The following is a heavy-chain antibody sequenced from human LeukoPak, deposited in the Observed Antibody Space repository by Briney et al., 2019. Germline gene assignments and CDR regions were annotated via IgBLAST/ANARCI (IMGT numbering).Heavy chain of an antibody. CDR1: GFTFSNFP. CDR3: TSWGDTTAEYFQR. D-gene: IGHD2-21*02. CDR2: ISGSGGDT. Sequence: GGSLRLSCAASGFTFSNFPMTWVRQAPGKGLEAFSSISGSGGDTYYKDSVKGRFTISRDNAQNSMYLRMNSLRVEDTAVYYCTSWGDTTAEYFQRWGQGTQVTVSS. V-gene: IGHV3-21*01. J-gene: IGHJ1*01.